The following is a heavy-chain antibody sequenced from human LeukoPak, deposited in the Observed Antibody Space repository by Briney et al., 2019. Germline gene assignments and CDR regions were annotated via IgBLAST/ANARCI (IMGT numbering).Heavy chain of an antibody. CDR1: GFTFSSYA. CDR3: AKDRTWFLWGSYGDYVYYFDY. Sequence: GGSLRLSCAASGFTFSSYAMSWVRQAPGKGLEWVSAISGSGGSTYYADSVKGRFTISRDNSKNTLYLQMNSLRAEDTAVYYCAKDRTWFLWGSYGDYVYYFDYWGQGTLVTVSS. V-gene: IGHV3-23*01. J-gene: IGHJ4*02. CDR2: ISGSGGST. D-gene: IGHD4-17*01.